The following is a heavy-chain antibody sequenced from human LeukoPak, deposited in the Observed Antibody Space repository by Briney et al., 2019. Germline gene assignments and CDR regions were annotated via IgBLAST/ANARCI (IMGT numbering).Heavy chain of an antibody. CDR2: ISGSGGST. D-gene: IGHD4/OR15-4a*01. CDR3: ARLKGYFDY. Sequence: HPGGSLRLSCAASGFTFSNYGMSWVRQAPGKGLEWVSAISGSGGSTFYAESVKGRFTISRDNSNNTLYLQMNSLRAEDTAVYYCARLKGYFDYWGEGTLVTVSS. V-gene: IGHV3-23*01. CDR1: GFTFSNYG. J-gene: IGHJ4*02.